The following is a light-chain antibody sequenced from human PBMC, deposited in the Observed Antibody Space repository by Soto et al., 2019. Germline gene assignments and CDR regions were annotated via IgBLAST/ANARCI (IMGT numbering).Light chain of an antibody. CDR1: QNINNY. J-gene: IGKJ5*01. V-gene: IGKV1-33*01. CDR2: DAS. Sequence: DIHMTQVPSSLSASLRDRVTITCQASQNINNYLNWYQQKPGRAPKLLIYDASNLEAGVPSRFRGSGSGTDFTFTISRLQPEDIATYYCQQYENLPTFGQGTRLEIK. CDR3: QQYENLPT.